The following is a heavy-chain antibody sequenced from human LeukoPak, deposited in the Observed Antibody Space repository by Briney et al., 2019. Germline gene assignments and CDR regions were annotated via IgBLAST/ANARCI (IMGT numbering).Heavy chain of an antibody. CDR2: IIPIFGTA. Sequence: SVKVSCKASGGTFSSYAISWVRQAPGQGLEWMGGIIPIFGTANYAQKFQGRVTITADESTSTAYMELSSLRSDDTAVYYCARGGTDYYDSSGYPWGQGTLVTVSS. CDR3: ARGGTDYYDSSGYP. J-gene: IGHJ5*02. V-gene: IGHV1-69*13. CDR1: GGTFSSYA. D-gene: IGHD3-22*01.